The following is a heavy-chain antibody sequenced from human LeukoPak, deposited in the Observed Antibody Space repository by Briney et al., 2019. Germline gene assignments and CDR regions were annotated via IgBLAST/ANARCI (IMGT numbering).Heavy chain of an antibody. V-gene: IGHV4-34*01. CDR1: GGSFSGYY. J-gene: IGHJ5*02. D-gene: IGHD6-19*01. CDR2: VNHSGST. CDR3: ARRYSSGWLRLNWFDP. Sequence: SETLSLTCAVYGGSFSGYYWSWIRQPPGKGLEWIGEVNHSGSTNYNPSLKSRVTISVDTSKNQFSLRLSSVTAADTAVYYCARRYSSGWLRLNWFDPWGQGTLVTVSS.